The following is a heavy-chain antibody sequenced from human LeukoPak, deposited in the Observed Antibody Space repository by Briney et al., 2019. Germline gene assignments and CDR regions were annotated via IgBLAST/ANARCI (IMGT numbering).Heavy chain of an antibody. CDR1: GFTVNNNY. CDR2: IYSGGST. Sequence: VGSLRLSCAVSGFTVNNNYMSWVRQAPGKGLEWVSVIYSGGSTYYADSVKGRFTISRDNSKSTLYLQMNSLKAEDTAVYYCARGASLYSSGWYYPYWGQGTLVTVSS. CDR3: ARGASLYSSGWYYPY. V-gene: IGHV3-66*02. D-gene: IGHD6-19*01. J-gene: IGHJ4*02.